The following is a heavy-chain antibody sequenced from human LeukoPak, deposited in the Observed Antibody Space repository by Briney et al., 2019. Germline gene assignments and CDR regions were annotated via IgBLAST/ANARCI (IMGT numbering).Heavy chain of an antibody. V-gene: IGHV4-4*02. CDR1: GGSISSSNW. CDR2: IYHSGST. Sequence: SETLSLTCAVSGGSISSSNWWSWVRQPPGKGLEWIGEIYHSGSTNYNPSLKSRVTISVDKSKNQFSLKMSSATAADTAVYYCARMYYYDSRGFDYWGQGTLVTVSP. CDR3: ARMYYYDSRGFDY. J-gene: IGHJ4*02. D-gene: IGHD3-22*01.